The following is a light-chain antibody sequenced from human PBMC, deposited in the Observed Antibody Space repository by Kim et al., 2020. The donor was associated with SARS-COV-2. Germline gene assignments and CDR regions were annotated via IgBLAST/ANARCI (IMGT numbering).Light chain of an antibody. J-gene: IGKJ5*01. CDR2: DAS. CDR1: QSVTTY. CDR3: QQYGNFPIT. V-gene: IGKV3-20*01. Sequence: LSPGERGTLSCRASQSVTTYLSWYQQKPGQAPRLLIYDASSRATTIPDRFSGSGSGTDFTLTISRLEPEDFAVYFCQQYGNFPITFGQGTRLEIK.